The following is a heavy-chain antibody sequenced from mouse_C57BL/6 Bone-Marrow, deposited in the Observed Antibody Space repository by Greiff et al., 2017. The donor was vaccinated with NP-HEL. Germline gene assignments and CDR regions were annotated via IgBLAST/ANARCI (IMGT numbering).Heavy chain of an antibody. CDR1: GFTFSSYG. D-gene: IGHD1-1*01. J-gene: IGHJ2*01. V-gene: IGHV5-6*01. CDR3: ARHENYYGSSCDY. Sequence: EVHLVESGGDLVKPGGSLKLSCAASGFTFSSYGMSWVRQTPDKRLEWVATISSGGSYTYYPDSVKGRFTISRDNAKNTLYLQMSSLKSEDTAMYYCARHENYYGSSCDYWGQGTTLTVSS. CDR2: ISSGGSYT.